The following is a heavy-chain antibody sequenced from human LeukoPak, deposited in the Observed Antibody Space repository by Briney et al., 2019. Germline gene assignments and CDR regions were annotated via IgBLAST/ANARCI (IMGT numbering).Heavy chain of an antibody. V-gene: IGHV5-10-1*01. Sequence: GESLRISCKGSGYSFTSYWISWVRQMPGKGLEWMGRIDPSDSHTNYSPSFQGHVTISADKFISTAYLQWSSLKASDTAMYYCVSEYSSTSDAFDFWGQGTMVTLS. CDR3: VSEYSSTSDAFDF. J-gene: IGHJ3*01. CDR1: GYSFTSYW. D-gene: IGHD6-13*01. CDR2: IDPSDSHT.